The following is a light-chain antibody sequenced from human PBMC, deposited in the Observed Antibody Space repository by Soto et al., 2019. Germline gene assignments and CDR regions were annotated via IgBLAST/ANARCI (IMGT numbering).Light chain of an antibody. CDR3: QSYDSNDHYV. CDR1: SGSIASNY. J-gene: IGLJ1*01. CDR2: DDN. Sequence: NFMLTQPHSVSESPGKTVTISCTRSSGSIASNYVHWYQQRPGSAPTTVIFDDNQRPSGVPDRFSGSIDSSSNSASLPISGLKTEDEADYFCQSYDSNDHYVFGAGTKVTVL. V-gene: IGLV6-57*04.